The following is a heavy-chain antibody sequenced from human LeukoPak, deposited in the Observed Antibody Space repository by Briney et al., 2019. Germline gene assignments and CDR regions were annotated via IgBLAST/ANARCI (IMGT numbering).Heavy chain of an antibody. V-gene: IGHV1-2*02. Sequence: GASVKVSCKASGYTFTGYYMHWVRQAPGQGLEWMGWINPNSGGTNYAQKFQGRVTMTRDTSISTAYMELSRLRSDDTAVYYCARDNPVLSPLVNYYYYMDVWGKGTTVTVSS. D-gene: IGHD3-9*01. CDR2: INPNSGGT. CDR1: GYTFTGYY. J-gene: IGHJ6*03. CDR3: ARDNPVLSPLVNYYYYMDV.